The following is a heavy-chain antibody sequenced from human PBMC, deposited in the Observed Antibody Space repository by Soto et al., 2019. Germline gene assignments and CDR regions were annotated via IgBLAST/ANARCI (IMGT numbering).Heavy chain of an antibody. CDR1: GGTIRNVD. Sequence: PSETLSLTCTVSGGTIRNVDCCWIRQAPGKGLEWIGFIFHSWNAKYNSSLYSRVTISVDTSKNQFSLSLDSVTAADTAVYFCASEHAPKHAFDYWGQGTLVTVSS. J-gene: IGHJ4*01. V-gene: IGHV4-59*01. CDR2: IFHSWNA. CDR3: ASEHAPKHAFDY.